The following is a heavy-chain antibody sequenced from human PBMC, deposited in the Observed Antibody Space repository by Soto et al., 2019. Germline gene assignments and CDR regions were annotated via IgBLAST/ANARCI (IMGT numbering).Heavy chain of an antibody. CDR2: MNPNSGNT. CDR1: GYTFTSYD. J-gene: IGHJ4*02. Sequence: GASVKVSCKASGYTFTSYDINWVRQATGQGLEWMGWMNPNSGNTAYAQKFQGGVTMTRNTSISTAYMELSSLRSEDTAVYYCARSVYSSSSKIDYWSQGTLVTVSS. V-gene: IGHV1-8*01. D-gene: IGHD6-6*01. CDR3: ARSVYSSSSKIDY.